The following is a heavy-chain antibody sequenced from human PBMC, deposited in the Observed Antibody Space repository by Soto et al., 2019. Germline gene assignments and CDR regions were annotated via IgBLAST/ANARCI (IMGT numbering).Heavy chain of an antibody. CDR3: VRDQSVAGPTTFFDP. CDR1: GVQLRNYG. J-gene: IGHJ5*02. Sequence: PGGSLKLACAASGVQLRNYGMHWVRQPTGKGLVWVSRINSEGSSVIYADSVKGRFTVSRDNAKNTLYLQMNNLRDEDTAVYYRVRDQSVAGPTTFFDPRGQGFLVTVAS. CDR2: INSEGSSV. V-gene: IGHV3-74*01. D-gene: IGHD6-19*01.